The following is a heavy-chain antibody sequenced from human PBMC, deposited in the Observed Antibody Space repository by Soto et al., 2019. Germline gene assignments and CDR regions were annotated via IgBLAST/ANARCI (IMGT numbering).Heavy chain of an antibody. D-gene: IGHD5-18*01. V-gene: IGHV4-31*03. Sequence: QVQLQESGPGLVKPSQTLSLTCTVSGGSISSGGYYWSWIRQHPGKGLEWIGYIYYSGSTYYNPSLKSRVTRSVYTSKNQFSLKLSSVTAADTAVYYCASRGYSDGFSLGMDVWGQGTTVTVSS. CDR1: GGSISSGGYY. CDR3: ASRGYSDGFSLGMDV. CDR2: IYYSGST. J-gene: IGHJ6*02.